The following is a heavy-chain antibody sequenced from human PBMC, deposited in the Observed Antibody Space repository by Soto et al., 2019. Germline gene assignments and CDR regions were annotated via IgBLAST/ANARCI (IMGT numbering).Heavy chain of an antibody. D-gene: IGHD3-22*01. Sequence: SEPLSLRCSVAGGSVSSGSYYRIWIRQPPGKGLEWIGYIYYSGSTNYNPSLKSRVTISVDTSKNQFSLKLSSVTAADTAVYYCAAEDRNYYDSRDDYWGQGTLVTVSS. CDR2: IYYSGST. V-gene: IGHV4-61*01. CDR1: GGSVSSGSYY. CDR3: AAEDRNYYDSRDDY. J-gene: IGHJ4*02.